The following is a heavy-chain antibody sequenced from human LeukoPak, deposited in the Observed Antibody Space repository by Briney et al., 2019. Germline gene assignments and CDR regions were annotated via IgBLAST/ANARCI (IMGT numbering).Heavy chain of an antibody. Sequence: GGSLRLSCAASGFTFSYYTMNWVRQAPGKGLEWVSSVTTSSSYIYSADSVKGRFTISRDNAKKSLYLQMNSLRAEDTAVYYCARVATAERYFDYWGQGTLVTVSS. CDR1: GFTFSYYT. D-gene: IGHD1-1*01. CDR3: ARVATAERYFDY. V-gene: IGHV3-21*01. CDR2: VTTSSSYI. J-gene: IGHJ4*02.